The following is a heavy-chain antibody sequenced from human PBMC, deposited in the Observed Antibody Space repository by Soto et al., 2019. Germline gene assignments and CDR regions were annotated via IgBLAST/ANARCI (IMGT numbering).Heavy chain of an antibody. V-gene: IGHV1-69*06. CDR1: GGTFSSYA. J-gene: IGHJ4*02. CDR3: ARDMTRTVVPYFDF. D-gene: IGHD1-7*01. CDR2: IIPISGAA. Sequence: GASVKVSCKASGGTFSSYAINWVLQAPGQGLEWMGRIIPISGAANYAQKFQGRVTITADKSTSTSYMELSSLRSEDTAVYYCARDMTRTVVPYFDFWGQGTLVTVSS.